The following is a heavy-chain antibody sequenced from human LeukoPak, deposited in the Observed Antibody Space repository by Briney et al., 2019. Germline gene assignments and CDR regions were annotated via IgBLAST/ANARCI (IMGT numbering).Heavy chain of an antibody. V-gene: IGHV4-59*01. Sequence: SETLSLTCTVSGVSISSYYWTWIRQPPGKGLEWIGYIYYIGTTNYNPSLKSRVTISVDTSKNQFSLKLSSVIAADTAVYYCARDRGSSWYDYWGQGTLVTVSS. CDR1: GVSISSYY. J-gene: IGHJ4*02. CDR3: ARDRGSSWYDY. D-gene: IGHD6-13*01. CDR2: IYYIGTT.